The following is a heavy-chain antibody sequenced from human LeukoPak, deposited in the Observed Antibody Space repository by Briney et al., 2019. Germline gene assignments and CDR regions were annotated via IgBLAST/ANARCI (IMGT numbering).Heavy chain of an antibody. CDR2: ISSSSSYI. J-gene: IGHJ4*02. CDR1: GFTFSSYN. V-gene: IGHV3-21*01. CDR3: AKSIAGRPDFDY. Sequence: GGSLRLSCVASGFTFSSYNMNWVRQAPGKGLEWVSSISSSSSYIYYAALVKGRFTISRDNAKNSLNLQMNRLSADDAAVYHCAKSIAGRPDFDYWGQGTLVTVSS. D-gene: IGHD6-6*01.